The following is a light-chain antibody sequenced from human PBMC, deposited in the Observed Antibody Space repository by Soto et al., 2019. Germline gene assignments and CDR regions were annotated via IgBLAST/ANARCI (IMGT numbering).Light chain of an antibody. V-gene: IGLV2-8*01. CDR3: TSYAGNNNVV. Sequence: QSVLTQPPSASGSPGQSVTISCTGTSSDVGGYDFVSWYQQHPGKAPKLMIYEVSKQPSGVPDPFSGSKSGNTASLTVSGLQADDEADYFCTSYAGNNNVVFGGGTKLTVL. CDR1: SSDVGGYDF. CDR2: EVS. J-gene: IGLJ2*01.